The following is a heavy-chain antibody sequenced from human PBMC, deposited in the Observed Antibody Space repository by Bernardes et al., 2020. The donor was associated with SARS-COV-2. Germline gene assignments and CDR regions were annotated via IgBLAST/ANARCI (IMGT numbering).Heavy chain of an antibody. D-gene: IGHD3-3*01. CDR2: INAGNGNT. V-gene: IGHV1-3*01. CDR1: GYTFTYSS. Sequence: ASVKVSCKASGYTFTYSSIHWVRQAPGQGLEWMGWINAGNGNTQYSENFQGRLTMTRDTSASTAYMDLSSLRFEDSAVYYCARGASRPRGHYYFDTWGPGTLVTVSS. CDR3: ARGASRPRGHYYFDT. J-gene: IGHJ4*02.